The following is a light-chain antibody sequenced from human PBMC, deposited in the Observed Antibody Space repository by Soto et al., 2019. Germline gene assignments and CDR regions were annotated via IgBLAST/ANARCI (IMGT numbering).Light chain of an antibody. CDR3: QQYNTYTWT. J-gene: IGKJ1*01. CDR2: KAS. CDR1: QSISTW. Sequence: DIQMTQSPSTLSASVGDRVAITCRASQSISTWLAWYQQKPGKAPKLLIYKASSLESGVPSRFSGSVSGAEFTLTISSLQPDDFATYYCQQYNTYTWTFVQGTKVEIK. V-gene: IGKV1-5*03.